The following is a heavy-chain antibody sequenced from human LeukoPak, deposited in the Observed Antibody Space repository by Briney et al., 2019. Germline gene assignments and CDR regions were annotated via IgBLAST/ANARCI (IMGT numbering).Heavy chain of an antibody. V-gene: IGHV3-7*01. CDR1: GFTFSSYA. J-gene: IGHJ4*02. Sequence: GGSLRLSCAASGFTFSSYAMSWVRQAPGKGLEWVANIKQDGSEKYYVDSVKGRFTISRDNAKNSLYLQMNSLRAEDTAVYYCARGGGYYDYWGQGTLATVSS. CDR2: IKQDGSEK. CDR3: ARGGGYYDY. D-gene: IGHD3-22*01.